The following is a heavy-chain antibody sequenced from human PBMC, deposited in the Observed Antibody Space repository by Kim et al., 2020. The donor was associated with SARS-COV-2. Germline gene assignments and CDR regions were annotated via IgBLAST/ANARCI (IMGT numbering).Heavy chain of an antibody. D-gene: IGHD6-6*01. Sequence: TDYNRSLNGRGTKSIDTSKNQFSLKLSSVTAADTAVYYCARTSSIRRVDYWGQGTLVTVSS. J-gene: IGHJ4*02. V-gene: IGHV4-59*01. CDR3: ARTSSIRRVDY. CDR2: T.